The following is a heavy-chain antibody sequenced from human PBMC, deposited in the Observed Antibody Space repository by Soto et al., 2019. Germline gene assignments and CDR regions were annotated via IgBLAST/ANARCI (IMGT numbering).Heavy chain of an antibody. CDR2: ISSSSTI. Sequence: EVQLVESGGGLVQPGGSLRLSCAASGFTFSSYSMNWVRQAPGKGLGWVSYISSSSTIYYADSVKGRFTISRDNAKNSLYLQMNSLRAEDTAVYYCARDGRGWNYYYYYMDVWGKGTTVTVSS. J-gene: IGHJ6*03. V-gene: IGHV3-48*01. D-gene: IGHD1-26*01. CDR1: GFTFSSYS. CDR3: ARDGRGWNYYYYYMDV.